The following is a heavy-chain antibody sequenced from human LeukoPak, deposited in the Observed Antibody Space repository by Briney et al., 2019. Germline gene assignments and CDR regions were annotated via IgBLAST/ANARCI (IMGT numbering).Heavy chain of an antibody. V-gene: IGHV1-69*06. CDR2: IIPIFGTA. CDR1: GGTFSSYA. J-gene: IGHJ5*02. Sequence: SVKVSCKASGGTFSSYAISWVRQAPGQGLEWMGGIIPIFGTANYAQKFQGRVTITADKSTSTAYMELSSLRSEDTAVYYCARSSSSWMNNWFDPWGQGTLVAVSS. CDR3: ARSSSSWMNNWFDP. D-gene: IGHD6-13*01.